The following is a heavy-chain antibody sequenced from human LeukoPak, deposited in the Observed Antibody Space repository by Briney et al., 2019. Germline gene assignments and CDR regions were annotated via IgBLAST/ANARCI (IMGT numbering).Heavy chain of an antibody. J-gene: IGHJ4*02. V-gene: IGHV3-21*05. CDR2: ISSSTGYT. CDR1: GFTFSSYN. CDR3: ARDLRDYYDSSGYSLPFAY. Sequence: GGSLRLSCAASGFTFSSYNMNWVRQAPGKGLEWLSYISSSTGYTNYADSVRGRFTISRDNAKNSLYLQMNSLRAEDTAVYYCARDLRDYYDSSGYSLPFAYWGQGTLVTVSS. D-gene: IGHD3-22*01.